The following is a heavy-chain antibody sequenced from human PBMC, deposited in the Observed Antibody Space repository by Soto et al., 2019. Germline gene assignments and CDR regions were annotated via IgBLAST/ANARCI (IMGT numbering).Heavy chain of an antibody. Sequence: GGSLRLSCAASGFTFSSYGMIWIRQFPGKGLEWVSGLYGSGGGIHYAGSVKGRFTISRDNSAYSVYLQMNDLRVEDSAVYYCAKDAVSLDGVWLAHDWGQGTVVTVSS. CDR2: LYGSGGGI. CDR3: AKDAVSLDGVWLAHD. D-gene: IGHD5-12*01. V-gene: IGHV3-23*01. J-gene: IGHJ4*02. CDR1: GFTFSSYG.